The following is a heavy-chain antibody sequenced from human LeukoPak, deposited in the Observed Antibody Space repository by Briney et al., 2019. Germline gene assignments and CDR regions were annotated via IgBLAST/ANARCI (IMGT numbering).Heavy chain of an antibody. CDR2: ISGSGGST. D-gene: IGHD5-24*01. V-gene: IGHV3-23*01. Sequence: GGTLRLSCAASGFTFSSYGMSWVRQAPGKGLEWVSAISGSGGSTYYADSVKGRFTISRDNSKNTLYLQMNSLRADDTAVYYCAKSGYNRFDYWGQGTLVTVFS. CDR1: GFTFSSYG. CDR3: AKSGYNRFDY. J-gene: IGHJ4*02.